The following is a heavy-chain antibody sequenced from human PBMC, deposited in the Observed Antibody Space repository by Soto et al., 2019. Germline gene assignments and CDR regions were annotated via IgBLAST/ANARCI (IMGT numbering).Heavy chain of an antibody. CDR3: AKGALARNQKLVRPGGY. Sequence: QVRLVESGGGVVQPGRSLRLSCAASGFTFSNYGMHWVRQAPGKGLEGVAVISYDGSNKHYADSVKGRFTISRDNSKNTLYLQMNSLRAEDTAVYYCAKGALARNQKLVRPGGYWGQGTLVTVSP. CDR2: ISYDGSNK. CDR1: GFTFSNYG. D-gene: IGHD6-13*01. V-gene: IGHV3-30*18. J-gene: IGHJ4*02.